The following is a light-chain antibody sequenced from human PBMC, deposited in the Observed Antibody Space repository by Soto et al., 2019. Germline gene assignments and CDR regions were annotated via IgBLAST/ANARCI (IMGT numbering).Light chain of an antibody. V-gene: IGKV4-1*01. CDR3: QQYYSSLWT. CDR1: QSVLYSSNNKNY. Sequence: DIVMTQSPDSLAVSLGERATINCKSSQSVLYSSNNKNYLAWYQQKPGQPPKLLIYWASTRESGVPDRFSGSGSGTDFTLTISSLQAEDWAVYYCQQYYSSLWTFGQGTKVEIK. J-gene: IGKJ1*01. CDR2: WAS.